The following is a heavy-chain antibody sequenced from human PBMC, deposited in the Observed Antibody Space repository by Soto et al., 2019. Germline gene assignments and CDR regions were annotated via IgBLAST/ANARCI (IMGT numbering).Heavy chain of an antibody. J-gene: IGHJ4*02. D-gene: IGHD3-22*01. CDR2: ISGSGGST. CDR1: GFTFSSYA. V-gene: IGHV3-23*01. CDR3: AKDRDSRRYYYDSSGSDY. Sequence: GSLRLSCAASGFTFSSYAMSWVRQAPGKGLEWVSAISGSGGSTYYADSVKGRFTISRDNSKNTLYLQMNSLRAEDTAVYYCAKDRDSRRYYYDSSGSDYWGQGTLVTVSS.